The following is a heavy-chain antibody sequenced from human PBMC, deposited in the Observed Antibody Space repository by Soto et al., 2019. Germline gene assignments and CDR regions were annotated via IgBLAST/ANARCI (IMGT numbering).Heavy chain of an antibody. J-gene: IGHJ6*02. Sequence: QLQLQESGSGLVKPSQTLSLTCAVSGGSISSGGYSWSWIRQPPGKGLEWIGYIYHSGSTYYNPSLKSRVTISVDRSKNQFSLKLSSVTAADTAVYYCARDSRVYSIDPNYYYYGMDVWGQGTTVTVSS. CDR1: GGSISSGGYS. D-gene: IGHD4-4*01. CDR3: ARDSRVYSIDPNYYYYGMDV. CDR2: IYHSGST. V-gene: IGHV4-30-2*01.